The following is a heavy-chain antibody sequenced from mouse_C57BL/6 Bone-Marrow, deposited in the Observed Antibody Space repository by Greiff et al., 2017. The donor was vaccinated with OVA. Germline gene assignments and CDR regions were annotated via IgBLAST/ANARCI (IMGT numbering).Heavy chain of an antibody. V-gene: IGHV1-15*01. Sequence: QVQLQQSGAELVRPGASVTLSCKASGYTFTDYEMHWVQQTPVHGLEWIGAIDPETGGTAYNQKFKGKAILTADTSSSTAYMELRSLTSEDSAVYYCTRGYSDYYAMDYWGQGTSVTVSS. D-gene: IGHD2-13*01. CDR3: TRGYSDYYAMDY. CDR2: IDPETGGT. J-gene: IGHJ4*01. CDR1: GYTFTDYE.